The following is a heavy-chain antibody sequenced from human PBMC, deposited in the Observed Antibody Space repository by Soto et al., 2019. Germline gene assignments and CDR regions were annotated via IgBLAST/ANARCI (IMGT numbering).Heavy chain of an antibody. CDR3: ASPAGPRPYYFHPMDV. CDR2: IIPTFGTA. V-gene: IGHV1-69*13. D-gene: IGHD1-26*01. CDR1: GGSFSNSA. J-gene: IGHJ6*02. Sequence: ASVKVSCKASGGSFSNSALSWVRQAPGQGLEWMGGIIPTFGTADYAQRFQGRVTITADESTSTAYIELISLRSEDTAVYFCASPAGPRPYYFHPMDVWGQGTTVTV.